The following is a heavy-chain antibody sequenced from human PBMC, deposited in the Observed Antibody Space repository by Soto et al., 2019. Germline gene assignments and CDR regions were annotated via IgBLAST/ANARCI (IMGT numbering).Heavy chain of an antibody. CDR1: GGTFSTYV. CDR2: IIPIFGTA. V-gene: IGHV1-69*12. Sequence: QVQLVQSGAEVKKPGSSVKVSCKASGGTFSTYVISWVRQAPGQGLEWMGGIIPIFGTANYAQKFQGRVTISADVSTSTAYIALINLRSENTTVYYCARQITILNPFDYWGQGTLVTVSS. J-gene: IGHJ4*02. CDR3: ARQITILNPFDY. D-gene: IGHD3-3*01.